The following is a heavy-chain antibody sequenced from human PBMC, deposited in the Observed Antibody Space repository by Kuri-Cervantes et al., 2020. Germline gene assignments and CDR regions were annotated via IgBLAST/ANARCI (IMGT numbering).Heavy chain of an antibody. Sequence: GESLKISCVPSGFTVGSRYMSWVRQAPGRGLEWVSLIYRGGSTYYADSVKGRFTISRDTSKDTLYLEMNRLRSEDTAVYYCASCAYNYGFGFYYDMDVWGPGTTVTVSS. CDR1: GFTVGSRY. J-gene: IGHJ6*02. D-gene: IGHD3/OR15-3a*01. V-gene: IGHV3-66*02. CDR2: IYRGGST. CDR3: ASCAYNYGFGFYYDMDV.